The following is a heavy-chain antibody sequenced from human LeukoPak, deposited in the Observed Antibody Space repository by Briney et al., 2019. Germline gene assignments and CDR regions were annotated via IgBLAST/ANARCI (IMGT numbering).Heavy chain of an antibody. D-gene: IGHD3-22*01. Sequence: GASVKVSCKASGYTFTGYYLHWVRQAPGQGLEWMGWINPNGGGTNYEQKFQGRVTMTRDTSISTAYMEPSRLRSDDTAVYYCARVVISSDAFDIWGQGTMVTVSS. CDR1: GYTFTGYY. V-gene: IGHV1-2*02. CDR2: INPNGGGT. J-gene: IGHJ3*02. CDR3: ARVVISSDAFDI.